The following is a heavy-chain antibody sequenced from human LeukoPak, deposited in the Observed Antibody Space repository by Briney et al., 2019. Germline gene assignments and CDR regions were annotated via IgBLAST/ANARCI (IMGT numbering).Heavy chain of an antibody. V-gene: IGHV3-21*01. CDR2: ISSSSSYI. CDR1: GFTFSSYS. CDR3: ARDGYGNYYGSGSYSY. Sequence: PGGSLRLSCAASGFTFSSYSMSWVRQAPGKGLEWVSSISSSSSYIYYADSVKGRFTISRDNAKNSLYLQMNSLGAEDTAVYYGARDGYGNYYGSGSYSYWGQGNRVTVSS. D-gene: IGHD3-10*01. J-gene: IGHJ4*02.